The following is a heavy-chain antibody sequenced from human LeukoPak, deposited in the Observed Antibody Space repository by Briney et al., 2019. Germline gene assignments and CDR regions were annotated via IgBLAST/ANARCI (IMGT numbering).Heavy chain of an antibody. CDR2: ISWNSGSI. J-gene: IGHJ3*02. V-gene: IGHV3-9*01. CDR1: GFTFDDYA. CDR3: AKVRLSGSYYDAFDI. Sequence: GGSLRLSCAASGFTFDDYAMHWVRQAPGKGLEGVSGISWNSGSIGYADSVKGRFTISRDNAKNSLYLQMNSLRAEDTALHYCAKVRLSGSYYDAFDIWGQGTMVTVSS. D-gene: IGHD1-26*01.